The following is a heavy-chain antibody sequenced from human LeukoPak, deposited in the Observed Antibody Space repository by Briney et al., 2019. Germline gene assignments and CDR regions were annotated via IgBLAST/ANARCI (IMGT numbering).Heavy chain of an antibody. CDR1: EFTLVSHA. V-gene: IGHV3-23*01. Sequence: PWGSLRLASPAAEFTLVSHATSWVLQVPWEWLELVSGISANAANTYYEESVRGRFIISRDNSKNTLYLQMNSLRAGDTALYFCARCNYPDSTGPCHWGQGTLVTVSS. CDR2: ISANAANT. CDR3: ARCNYPDSTGPCH. J-gene: IGHJ4*02. D-gene: IGHD3-22*01.